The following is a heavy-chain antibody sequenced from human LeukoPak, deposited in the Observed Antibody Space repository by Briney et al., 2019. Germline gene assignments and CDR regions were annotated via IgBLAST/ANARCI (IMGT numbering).Heavy chain of an antibody. V-gene: IGHV3-48*01. CDR3: ARDYKYAFDN. D-gene: IGHD5-24*01. J-gene: IGHJ4*02. CDR2: IGIDSGST. Sequence: PGGSLRLSCAASGFKFSDYSMNWVRQVPGKGLEWISYIGIDSGSTNYADSVKGRFTISGDKAKNSLYLQMNSLRVEDTAVYYCARDYKYAFDNWGQGTLVTVSS. CDR1: GFKFSDYS.